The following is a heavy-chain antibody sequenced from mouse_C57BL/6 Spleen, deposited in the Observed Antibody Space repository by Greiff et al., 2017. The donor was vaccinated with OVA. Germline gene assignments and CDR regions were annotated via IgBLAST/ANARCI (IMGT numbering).Heavy chain of an antibody. CDR2: INPGSGGT. Sequence: VQLQQSGAELVRPGTSVKVSCKASGYAFTNYLIEWVKQRPGQGLEWIGVINPGSGGTNYNEKLKGKATLTADKSSSTAYMQLSSLTSEDSAVYFCARSGYYGSSFDYWGQGTTLTVSS. V-gene: IGHV1-54*01. CDR3: ARSGYYGSSFDY. CDR1: GYAFTNYL. J-gene: IGHJ2*01. D-gene: IGHD1-1*01.